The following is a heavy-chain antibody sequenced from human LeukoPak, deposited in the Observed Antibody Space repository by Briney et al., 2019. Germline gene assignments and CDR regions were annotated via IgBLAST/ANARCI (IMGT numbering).Heavy chain of an antibody. CDR3: ARRSQMATIDFDY. CDR1: GYSFTNYW. D-gene: IGHD5-24*01. Sequence: GESLKISCKGSGYSFTNYWIGWVRQMPGKGLEWMGIIYPADSDTRYSPSFQGQVTISADKSISTAYLQWSSLKASDTAKYYCARRSQMATIDFDYWGQGTLVTVSS. J-gene: IGHJ4*02. CDR2: IYPADSDT. V-gene: IGHV5-51*01.